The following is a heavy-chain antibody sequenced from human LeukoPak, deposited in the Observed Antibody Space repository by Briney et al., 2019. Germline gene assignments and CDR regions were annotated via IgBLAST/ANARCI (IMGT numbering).Heavy chain of an antibody. CDR2: IHYDGARS. J-gene: IGHJ4*02. CDR3: AKAIWVAATSSWFCLDY. CDR1: GFSFSGYG. D-gene: IGHD3-10*01. Sequence: GGSLRLSCAASGFSFSGYGMHWVRQAPGKGLEWVAFIHYDGARSYYADSVKGRFTISRDNSRNTLYLQMNSLRPEDSAVYYCAKAIWVAATSSWFCLDYWGQGTLVTVSS. V-gene: IGHV3-30*02.